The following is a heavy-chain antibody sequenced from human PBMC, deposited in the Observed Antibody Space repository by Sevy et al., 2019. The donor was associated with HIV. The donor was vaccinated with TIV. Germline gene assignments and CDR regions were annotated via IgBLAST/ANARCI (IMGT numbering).Heavy chain of an antibody. CDR2: IRSTGDST. CDR3: AKSLRPDIVVSAAHHTYYYGMDV. CDR1: GFGFSSHA. Sequence: GGSLRLSCAASGFGFSSHAMSWVRQAPGKGLEWVSAIRSTGDSTYYADSVKGRFTISRDNSKNTGYVEMTSLRADDTAIYYCAKSLRPDIVVSAAHHTYYYGMDVWGQGTTVTVSS. J-gene: IGHJ6*02. D-gene: IGHD2-2*01. V-gene: IGHV3-23*01.